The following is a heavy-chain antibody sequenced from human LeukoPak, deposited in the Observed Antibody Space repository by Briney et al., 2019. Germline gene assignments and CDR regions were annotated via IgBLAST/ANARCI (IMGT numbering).Heavy chain of an antibody. D-gene: IGHD2-2*01. J-gene: IGHJ4*02. CDR3: ARVRWDCSSTSCRDY. V-gene: IGHV4-34*01. CDR1: GGSFSGYY. Sequence: SETLSLTCAVYGGSFSGYYWSWIRQPPGKGLEWIGEINHSGGTNYNQSLKSRVTISVDTSKNQFSLKLSSVTAADTAVYYCARVRWDCSSTSCRDYWGQGTLVTVSS. CDR2: INHSGGT.